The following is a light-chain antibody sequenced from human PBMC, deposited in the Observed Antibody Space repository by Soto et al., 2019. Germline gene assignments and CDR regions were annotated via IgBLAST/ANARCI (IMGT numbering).Light chain of an antibody. V-gene: IGLV2-11*01. CDR1: NSDVGGYNF. CDR3: CSYTASDIGV. Sequence: QSALTQPASVSGSPGQSVTISCTGTNSDVGGYNFVSWYQQLPGKAPKLMISAVSQRPSGVPDRFSGSKSGNTASLTISGLQADDEADYFCCSYTASDIGVFGGGTKVTVL. J-gene: IGLJ3*02. CDR2: AVS.